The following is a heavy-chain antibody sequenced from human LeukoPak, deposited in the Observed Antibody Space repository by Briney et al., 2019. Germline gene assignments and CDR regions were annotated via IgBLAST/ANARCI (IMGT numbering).Heavy chain of an antibody. Sequence: ASVKVSCKASGYTFTSYGISWVRQAPGQGLEWMGWISAYNGNTNYAQKLQGRVTMTRDTSTSTVYMELSSLRSEDTAVYYCARAISGSYNPPDYWGQGTLVTVSS. CDR2: ISAYNGNT. CDR3: ARAISGSYNPPDY. J-gene: IGHJ4*02. D-gene: IGHD1-26*01. CDR1: GYTFTSYG. V-gene: IGHV1-18*01.